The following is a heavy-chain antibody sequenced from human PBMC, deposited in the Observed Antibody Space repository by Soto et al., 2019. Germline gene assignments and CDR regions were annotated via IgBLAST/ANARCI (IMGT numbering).Heavy chain of an antibody. CDR1: GFTFSSYA. CDR3: AVPSTVGSRDYFDY. Sequence: GGSLRLSCAASGFTFSSYAMHWVRQAPGKGLEWVAVISYDGSNKYYADSVKGRFTISRDNSKNTLYLQMNSLRAEDTAVYYCAVPSTVGSRDYFDYWGQGTLVTVSS. V-gene: IGHV3-30-3*01. CDR2: ISYDGSNK. J-gene: IGHJ4*02. D-gene: IGHD1-26*01.